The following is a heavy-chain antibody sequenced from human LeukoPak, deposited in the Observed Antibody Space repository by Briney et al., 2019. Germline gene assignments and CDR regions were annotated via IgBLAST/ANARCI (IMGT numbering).Heavy chain of an antibody. CDR3: AREMGRYCSGGSCYNYFDY. CDR1: GGTFSSYA. J-gene: IGHJ4*02. D-gene: IGHD2-15*01. CDR2: IIPIFGTA. Sequence: SVKVSCKASGGTFSSYAISWVRQAPGQGLEWMGGIIPIFGTANYAQKFQGRVTITTDESTSTAYMELSSLRSEDTAVYYCAREMGRYCSGGSCYNYFDYWGQGTLVTVSS. V-gene: IGHV1-69*05.